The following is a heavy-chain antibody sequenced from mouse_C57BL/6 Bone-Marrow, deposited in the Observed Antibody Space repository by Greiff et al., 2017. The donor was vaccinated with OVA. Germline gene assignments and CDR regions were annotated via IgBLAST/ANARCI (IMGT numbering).Heavy chain of an antibody. V-gene: IGHV1-66*01. Sequence: QVQLQQSGPELVKPGASVKISCKASGYSFTSYYIHWVKQRPGQGLEWIGWIYPGSGNPKYNEKFKGKATLTADTSSSTAYMQLSSLTSEDSAVYYCARSLTGIAMDYWGQGTSVTVSS. CDR1: GYSFTSYY. J-gene: IGHJ4*01. CDR2: IYPGSGNP. D-gene: IGHD4-1*01. CDR3: ARSLTGIAMDY.